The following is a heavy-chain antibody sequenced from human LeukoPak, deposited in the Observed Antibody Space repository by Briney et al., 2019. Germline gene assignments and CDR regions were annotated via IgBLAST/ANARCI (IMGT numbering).Heavy chain of an antibody. Sequence: PGGSLRLSCAASGFTFSSYVMHWVRQAPGKGLEWVAIISYDGSNEYYADSVKGRFTISRDNSKNTLYLQMNSLRAEDTAVYYCARRRITMIFGFPERYYMDVWGKGTTVTISS. CDR3: ARRRITMIFGFPERYYMDV. V-gene: IGHV3-30*04. J-gene: IGHJ6*03. CDR1: GFTFSSYV. D-gene: IGHD3-22*01. CDR2: ISYDGSNE.